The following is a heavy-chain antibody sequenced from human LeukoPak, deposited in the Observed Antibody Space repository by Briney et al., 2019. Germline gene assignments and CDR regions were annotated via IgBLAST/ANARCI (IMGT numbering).Heavy chain of an antibody. CDR3: ARGFDSKSTYFDY. Sequence: PSETLSLSCTVSGGSISNYYWNWLRQPPGKGLEWIGYIYYSGSTKYNPSLKSRVTMSLDTPKKQFSLRLTSVTAADTAVYYCARGFDSKSTYFDYWGLGTLVTVSS. J-gene: IGHJ4*02. CDR1: GGSISNYY. CDR2: IYYSGST. D-gene: IGHD5-12*01. V-gene: IGHV4-59*01.